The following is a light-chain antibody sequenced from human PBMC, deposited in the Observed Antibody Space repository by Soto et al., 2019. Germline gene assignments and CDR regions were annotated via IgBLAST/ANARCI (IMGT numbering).Light chain of an antibody. CDR2: DVS. J-gene: IGLJ1*01. V-gene: IGLV2-11*01. CDR3: CSYAGSYTSYV. Sequence: QSALTQPRSVSGSPGQSVTISCTGTSSDVDGYNYVSWYQQHPGKAPKLMIYDVSERPSGVPDRFSGSKSGNTASLTISGLQAEDGADYYCCSYAGSYTSYVFGTGTKVTVL. CDR1: SSDVDGYNY.